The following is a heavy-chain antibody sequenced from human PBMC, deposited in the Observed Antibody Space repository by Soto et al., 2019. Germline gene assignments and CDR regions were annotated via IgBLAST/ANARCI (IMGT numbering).Heavy chain of an antibody. CDR3: ARRQIPPPTRGAANARGAMDV. CDR1: GFTFNNYG. CDR2: IWNDGSNS. J-gene: IGHJ6*02. Sequence: QVQLVESGGSVVQPGRSLRLSCAASGFTFNNYGMHWVHQAPGKGLEWLAVIWNDGSNSSYANSVKGRFTISRDNSKNTLYLQMSSLRAEDTGVYYCARRQIPPPTRGAANARGAMDVWGQGTTVTVSS. V-gene: IGHV3-33*01. D-gene: IGHD6-13*01.